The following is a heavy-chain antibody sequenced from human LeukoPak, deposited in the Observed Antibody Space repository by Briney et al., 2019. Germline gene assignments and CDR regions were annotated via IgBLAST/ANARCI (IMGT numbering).Heavy chain of an antibody. CDR3: ARLSGPPYCSSTSCSHFDY. D-gene: IGHD2-2*01. V-gene: IGHV1-46*01. J-gene: IGHJ4*02. CDR2: INPSGGST. Sequence: ASVKVSCKASGYTFTSYYMHWVRQAPGQGLEWMGIINPSGGSTSYAQKSQGRVTMTRDTSTSTVYMELSSLRSEDTAVYYCARLSGPPYCSSTSCSHFDYWGQGTLVTVSS. CDR1: GYTFTSYY.